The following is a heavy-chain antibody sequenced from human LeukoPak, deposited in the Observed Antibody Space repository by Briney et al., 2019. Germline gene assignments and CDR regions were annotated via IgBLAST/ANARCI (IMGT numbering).Heavy chain of an antibody. D-gene: IGHD2-21*01. J-gene: IGHJ4*02. CDR1: GGSISRSSYY. CDR2: IYYSGST. CDR3: ARRIPTFFFDY. V-gene: IGHV4-39*01. Sequence: SETLSLTCTVSGGSISRSSYYWGWVRQPPGKGLDWIGSIYYSGSTYSNPSLKSRVTISVDTSKNHFSLKLTSVTAADTAVYYCARRIPTFFFDYWGQGTLVTVSS.